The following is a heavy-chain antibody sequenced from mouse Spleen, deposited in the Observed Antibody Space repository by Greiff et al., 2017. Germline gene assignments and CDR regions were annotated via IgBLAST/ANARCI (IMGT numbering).Heavy chain of an antibody. Sequence: VQLKESGAELVKPGASVKLSCKASGYTFTSYWMQWVKQRPGQGLEWIGEIDPSDSYTNYNQKFKGKATLTVDTASSTAYMQLSSLTSEDSAVYYCARNYGLDYWGQGTTLTVSS. V-gene: IGHV1-50*01. D-gene: IGHD1-1*02. CDR1: GYTFTSYW. CDR2: IDPSDSYT. CDR3: ARNYGLDY. J-gene: IGHJ2*01.